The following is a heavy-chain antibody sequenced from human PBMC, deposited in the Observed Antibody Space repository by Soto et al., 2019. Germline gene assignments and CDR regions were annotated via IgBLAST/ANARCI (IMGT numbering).Heavy chain of an antibody. V-gene: IGHV4-59*01. D-gene: IGHD5-12*01. CDR3: ARARGKDGYTFAY. CDR1: GGSIRSFY. CDR2: VSYTGGT. Sequence: PSETLSLTCSVFGGSIRSFYWSWIRQPPGKGLEWIGYVSYTGGTDYNPSLKSRVTISVDTSTNQFSLKLTSVTAADTAVYYCARARGKDGYTFAYWGQGTLVTVSS. J-gene: IGHJ4*02.